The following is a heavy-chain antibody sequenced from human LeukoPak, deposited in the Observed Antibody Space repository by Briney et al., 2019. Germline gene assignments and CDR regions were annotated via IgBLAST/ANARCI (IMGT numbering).Heavy chain of an antibody. Sequence: PSETLSLTCTVSGGSISSYYWSWIRQPPGKGLEWIGYIYYSGSTNYNPSLKSRVTISVDTSKNQFSLKLGSVTAADTAVYYCARLPLKRFNGIDIWGQGTMVTVSS. CDR2: IYYSGST. J-gene: IGHJ3*02. V-gene: IGHV4-59*01. CDR3: ARLPLKRFNGIDI. D-gene: IGHD2-8*01. CDR1: GGSISSYY.